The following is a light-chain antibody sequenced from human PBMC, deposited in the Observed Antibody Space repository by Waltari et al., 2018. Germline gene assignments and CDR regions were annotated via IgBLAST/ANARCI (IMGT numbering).Light chain of an antibody. V-gene: IGLV4-69*01. J-gene: IGLJ3*02. Sequence: QQPERGPLYLKKGNRGGRHSNGDEIPDRFSGSSSGAERYLTISSLQSEDEADYYCQTGGHGTWVFGGGTKLTVL. CDR2: GNRGGRH. CDR3: QTGGHGTWV.